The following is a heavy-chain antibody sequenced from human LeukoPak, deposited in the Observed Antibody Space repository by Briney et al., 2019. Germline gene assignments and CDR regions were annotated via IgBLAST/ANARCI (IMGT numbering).Heavy chain of an antibody. Sequence: PSETLSLTCTVSGGSISDYSWSWIRQPPGKGLEWIGNIYYSGSANHNPSLKSRVTISRDTSKNQFSLKLTSGTTADTAVYYCARAGGVKTAALDLDYWGQGTLVTVSS. CDR2: IYYSGSA. CDR3: ARAGGVKTAALDLDY. D-gene: IGHD6-25*01. CDR1: GGSISDYS. J-gene: IGHJ4*02. V-gene: IGHV4-59*01.